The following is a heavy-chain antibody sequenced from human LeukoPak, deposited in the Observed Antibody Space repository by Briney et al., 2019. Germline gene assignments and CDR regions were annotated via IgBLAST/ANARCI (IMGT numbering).Heavy chain of an antibody. Sequence: SVKVSCKASGGTFSSYAISWVRQAPGQGLEWMGRIIPILGIANYAQKFQGRVTITADESTSTAYMELSSLRSEDTAVYYCAVGYCSSTSCFNFDYWGQGTLVTVSS. CDR2: IIPILGIA. CDR3: AVGYCSSTSCFNFDY. D-gene: IGHD2-2*01. CDR1: GGTFSSYA. J-gene: IGHJ4*02. V-gene: IGHV1-69*04.